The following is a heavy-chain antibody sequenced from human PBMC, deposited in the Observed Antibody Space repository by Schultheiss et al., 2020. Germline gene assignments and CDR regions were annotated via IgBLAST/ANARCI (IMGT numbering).Heavy chain of an antibody. CDR3: ARETITKVWFGELLYDYYYYGMDV. CDR1: GFTFSNAW. D-gene: IGHD3-10*01. CDR2: IKSKTDGGTT. Sequence: GGSLRLSCAASGFTFSNAWMSWVRQAPGKGLEWVGRIKSKTDGGTTDYAAPVKGRFTISRDDSKNTLYLQMNSLRAEDTAVYYCARETITKVWFGELLYDYYYYGMDVWGQGTTVTVSS. V-gene: IGHV3-15*01. J-gene: IGHJ6*02.